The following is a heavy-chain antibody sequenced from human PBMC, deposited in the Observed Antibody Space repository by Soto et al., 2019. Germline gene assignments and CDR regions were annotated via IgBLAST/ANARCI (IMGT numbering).Heavy chain of an antibody. CDR2: IYYSGST. J-gene: IGHJ6*02. CDR1: GGSISSGGYY. V-gene: IGHV4-31*03. CDR3: ARERNYDSSGYSYYCGMDV. D-gene: IGHD3-22*01. Sequence: SETLSLTCTVSGGSISSGGYYWSWIRQHPGKGLEWIGYIYYSGSTYYNPSLKSRVTISVDTSKNQFSLKLSSVTAADTAVYYCARERNYDSSGYSYYCGMDVWGQGTTVTVFS.